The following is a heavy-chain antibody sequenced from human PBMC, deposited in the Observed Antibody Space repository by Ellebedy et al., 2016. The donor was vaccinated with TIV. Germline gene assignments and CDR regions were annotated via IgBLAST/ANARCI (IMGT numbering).Heavy chain of an antibody. CDR3: ARRSGRGSGSYYRIDY. Sequence: PGGSLRLSCKGSGYSFTSYWIAWVRQMPGKGLERMGIIYPGDSDTRYNPSFQAQVTISADKSISTAYLQWSSLRASDTGMYYCARRSGRGSGSYYRIDYWGQGTLVTVSS. D-gene: IGHD3-10*01. CDR1: GYSFTSYW. V-gene: IGHV5-51*01. J-gene: IGHJ4*02. CDR2: IYPGDSDT.